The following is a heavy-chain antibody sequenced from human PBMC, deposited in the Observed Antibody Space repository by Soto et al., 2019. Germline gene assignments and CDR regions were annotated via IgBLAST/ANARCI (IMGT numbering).Heavy chain of an antibody. J-gene: IGHJ4*02. V-gene: IGHV1-69*12. Sequence: QVPLVQSGAEVKKPGSSVKVSCKASGGTFSSYAISWVRQAPGQGLEWMGGIIPIFGTANYAQKFQGRVTITADESTSRAYMELSRLRFEDTAVYYWPRARIAAAGRGVDYWGQGTLVTVSS. CDR3: PRARIAAAGRGVDY. CDR2: IIPIFGTA. D-gene: IGHD6-13*01. CDR1: GGTFSSYA.